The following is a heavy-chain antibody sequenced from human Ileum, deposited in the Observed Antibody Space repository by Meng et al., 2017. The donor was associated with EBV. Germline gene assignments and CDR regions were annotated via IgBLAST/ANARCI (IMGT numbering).Heavy chain of an antibody. CDR2: IIPVFAIG. CDR1: GGTFSNYA. V-gene: IGHV1-69*01. J-gene: IGHJ4*02. D-gene: IGHD3-22*01. Sequence: QVQLVQSGAEVKKPGSSVKDSCKACGGTFSNYAISWVRQAPGQGLEWMGGIIPVFAIGNYAQKFQGRVTITADGATSTAYVELSSLRSEDTAVYYCARWIYEYDSSGYESTRSSFDSWGQGTLGTVSS. CDR3: ARWIYEYDSSGYESTRSSFDS.